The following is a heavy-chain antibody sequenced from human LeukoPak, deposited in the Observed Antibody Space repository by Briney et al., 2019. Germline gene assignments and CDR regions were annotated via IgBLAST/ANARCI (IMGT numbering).Heavy chain of an antibody. CDR2: IYYSGST. CDR3: ARNREGVYYYDSSGYWALDY. J-gene: IGHJ4*02. CDR1: GGSISSYY. V-gene: IGHV4-59*01. D-gene: IGHD3-22*01. Sequence: PSETLSLTCTVSGGSISSYYWSWIRQPPGKGLEWIGYIYYSGSTNYNPSLKSRVTISVDTSKNQFSLKLGSVTAADTAVYYCARNREGVYYYDSSGYWALDYWGQGTLVTVSS.